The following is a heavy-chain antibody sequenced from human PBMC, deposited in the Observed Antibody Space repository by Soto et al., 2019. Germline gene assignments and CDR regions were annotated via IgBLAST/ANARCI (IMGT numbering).Heavy chain of an antibody. CDR3: ARDPSTGYADF. D-gene: IGHD3-9*01. V-gene: IGHV3-23*01. J-gene: IGHJ4*02. CDR1: GFTFIDYA. Sequence: PGGSLRLSCAASGFTFIDYALNWVRQAPGKGLEWVSTISAAGGDSTYYADSVQGRFTISRDNSKKTLYLQMNSLRAEDTAVYFCARDPSTGYADFWGQGTLGTVSS. CDR2: ISAAGGDST.